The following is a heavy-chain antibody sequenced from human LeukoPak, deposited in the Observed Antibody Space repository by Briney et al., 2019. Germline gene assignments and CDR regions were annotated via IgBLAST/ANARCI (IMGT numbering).Heavy chain of an antibody. J-gene: IGHJ4*02. CDR3: ARGRRYSGYDAFGY. D-gene: IGHD5-12*01. CDR1: GYTFTSYD. CDR2: MNANSGDT. Sequence: ASVKVSCKASGYTFTSYDISWVRQSTGQGLGWMGWMNANSGDTGYTQKYQGRVTMTRNTSMSTAYMELSSLRSEDTAVYYGARGRRYSGYDAFGYWGQGTLVTVSS. V-gene: IGHV1-8*01.